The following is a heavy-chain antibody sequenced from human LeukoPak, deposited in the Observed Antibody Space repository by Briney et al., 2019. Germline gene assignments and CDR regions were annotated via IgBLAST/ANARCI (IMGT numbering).Heavy chain of an antibody. D-gene: IGHD1-26*01. CDR1: AYGFTTYW. CDR3: ARRSGSYFDY. V-gene: IGHV5-51*01. J-gene: IGHJ4*02. Sequence: GESLQFSCKGSAYGFTTYWIGWVRHVPGKGLEWMGLIYPIDSGTRYSPCFQGQWTISTAKSITNTHFPWSSLKASATAVYYCARRSGSYFDYWGQGTLVTVSS. CDR2: IYPIDSGT.